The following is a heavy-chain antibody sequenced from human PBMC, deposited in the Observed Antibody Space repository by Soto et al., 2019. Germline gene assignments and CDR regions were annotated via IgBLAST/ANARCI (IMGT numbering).Heavy chain of an antibody. V-gene: IGHV3-21*01. J-gene: IGHJ6*02. Sequence: GGSLRLSCAASGFTFSSYSMNWVRQAPGKGLEWVSSISSSSSYIYYADSVKGRFTISRDNAKNSLYLQMNSLRAEDTAVYYCARYNGDYYYYGMDVWGQGTTVTVSS. CDR1: GFTFSSYS. D-gene: IGHD1-1*01. CDR2: ISSSSSYI. CDR3: ARYNGDYYYYGMDV.